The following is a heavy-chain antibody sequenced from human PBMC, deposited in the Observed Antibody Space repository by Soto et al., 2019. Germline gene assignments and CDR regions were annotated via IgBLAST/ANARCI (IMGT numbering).Heavy chain of an antibody. CDR2: ISYDGSNE. Sequence: GGSLRLSCVASGFTFSSYGMHWVRQAPGKGLEWVAVISYDGSNEDSTDSVKGRFTISRDNSRNTLYLQMSSLRAEDTALYYCTKGLDVDNQGADYWGQGTPVTVSS. D-gene: IGHD3-22*01. J-gene: IGHJ4*02. V-gene: IGHV3-30*18. CDR1: GFTFSSYG. CDR3: TKGLDVDNQGADY.